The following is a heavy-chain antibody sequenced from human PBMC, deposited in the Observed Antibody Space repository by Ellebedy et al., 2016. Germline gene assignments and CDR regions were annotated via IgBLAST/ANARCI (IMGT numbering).Heavy chain of an antibody. J-gene: IGHJ2*01. D-gene: IGHD2-15*01. Sequence: GGSLRLSCAASGFTFSSYGMHWVRQAPGKGLEWVAVIWYDGSNKYYADSVKGRFTISRDNSKNTLYLQMNSLRAEDTAVYYCARGGGDIVVVVAATHWYFDLWGRGTLVTVSS. CDR2: IWYDGSNK. CDR1: GFTFSSYG. V-gene: IGHV3-33*01. CDR3: ARGGGDIVVVVAATHWYFDL.